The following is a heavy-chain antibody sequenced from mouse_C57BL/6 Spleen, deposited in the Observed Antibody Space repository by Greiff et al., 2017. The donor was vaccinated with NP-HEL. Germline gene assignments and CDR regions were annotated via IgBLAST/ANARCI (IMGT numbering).Heavy chain of an antibody. CDR3: TRAPYYYGSSGYFDV. CDR2: ISSGGDYI. CDR1: GFTFSSYA. J-gene: IGHJ1*03. Sequence: EVKLMESGEGLVKPGGSLKLSCAASGFTFSSYAMSWVRQTPEKRLEWVAYISSGGDYIYYADTVKGRFTISRDNARNTLYLQMSSLKSEDPAMYYCTRAPYYYGSSGYFDVWGTGTTVTVSS. V-gene: IGHV5-9-1*02. D-gene: IGHD1-1*01.